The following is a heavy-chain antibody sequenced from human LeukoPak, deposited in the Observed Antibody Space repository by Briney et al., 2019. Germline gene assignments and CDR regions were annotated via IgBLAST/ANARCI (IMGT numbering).Heavy chain of an antibody. CDR1: GFTFSTYG. V-gene: IGHV3-30*18. CDR3: AKEMATIKGEFDY. J-gene: IGHJ4*02. D-gene: IGHD5-24*01. CDR2: ISFDGSNK. Sequence: PGGSLRLSCAASGFTFSTYGMHWVRQAPGKGLEWVAVISFDGSNKYYADSVKGRSTISRDNSENTLYLQMNSLRAEDTAVYYCAKEMATIKGEFDYWGQGTLVTVSS.